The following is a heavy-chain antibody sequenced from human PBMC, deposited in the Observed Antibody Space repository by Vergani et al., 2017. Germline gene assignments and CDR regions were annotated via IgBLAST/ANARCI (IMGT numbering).Heavy chain of an antibody. D-gene: IGHD6-25*01. J-gene: IGHJ6*03. CDR2: IFYSGTT. CDR1: GFHFSDYY. CDR3: ARVDTQVPATSHFYYMDV. Sequence: QVQLVDSGGTLVKPGGSLRLSCVVSGFHFSDYYMSWVRQAPGRGLEWIGYIFYSGTTYDNPSLRSRLTISVDTSQNQFSLKLRSVTAADTAVYYCARVDTQVPATSHFYYMDVWGKGTTVVVSS. V-gene: IGHV4-31*02.